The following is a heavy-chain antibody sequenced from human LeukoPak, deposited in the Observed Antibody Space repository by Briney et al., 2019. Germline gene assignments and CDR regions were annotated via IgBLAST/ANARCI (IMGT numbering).Heavy chain of an antibody. V-gene: IGHV3-30*18. CDR2: ISYDGSNK. CDR1: GFTFSSYG. CDR3: AKDHGDYLFDY. Sequence: PGGSLRLSCAASGFTFSSYGMHWVRQAPGKGLEWVAVISYDGSNKYYADSVKGRFTISRDNSKNTLYLQMNSLRAEDTAAYYCAKDHGDYLFDYWGQGTLVTVSS. D-gene: IGHD4-17*01. J-gene: IGHJ4*02.